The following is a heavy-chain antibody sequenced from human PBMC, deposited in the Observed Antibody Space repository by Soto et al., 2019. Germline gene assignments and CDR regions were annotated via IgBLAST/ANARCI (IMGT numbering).Heavy chain of an antibody. CDR3: ARASSWFVNDY. D-gene: IGHD6-13*01. Sequence: ASVKVSCKASGYTFTNYAMHWVRQAPGQRLEWMGWINAGNGNTKYSQKFQGRVTITRDTSASIAYMELSSLKSEDTAVYYCARASSWFVNDYWGQGTLVTVS. V-gene: IGHV1-3*01. CDR1: GYTFTNYA. J-gene: IGHJ4*02. CDR2: INAGNGNT.